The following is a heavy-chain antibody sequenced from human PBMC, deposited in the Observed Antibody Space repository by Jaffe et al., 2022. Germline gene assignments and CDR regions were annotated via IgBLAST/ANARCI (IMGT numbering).Heavy chain of an antibody. Sequence: EVQLVESGGGLVQPGGSLRLSCAASGFTFTTYWMNWVRQAPGKGLEWVANINQDESVKNYGASVKGRFTISRDNAKNSLSLQMNSLRVEDTAVYYCARNRGYETFDIWGQGTMVTVSS. D-gene: IGHD2-15*01. V-gene: IGHV3-7*01. CDR2: INQDESVK. J-gene: IGHJ3*02. CDR1: GFTFTTYW. CDR3: ARNRGYETFDI.